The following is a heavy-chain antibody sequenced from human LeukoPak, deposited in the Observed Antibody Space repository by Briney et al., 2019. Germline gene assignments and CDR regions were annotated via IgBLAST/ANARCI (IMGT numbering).Heavy chain of an antibody. Sequence: PGGSLRLSCAASGFIFRSSSMSWLRQAPGKGLEWVSSISAIGDITHYAESVQGRFTISRDNSRNTLYVQMNSLSVDDTAVYYCAKVKSSLRVVGAWGQGTLVTVSS. CDR2: ISAIGDIT. D-gene: IGHD3-22*01. V-gene: IGHV3-23*01. J-gene: IGHJ5*02. CDR3: AKVKSSLRVVGA. CDR1: GFIFRSSS.